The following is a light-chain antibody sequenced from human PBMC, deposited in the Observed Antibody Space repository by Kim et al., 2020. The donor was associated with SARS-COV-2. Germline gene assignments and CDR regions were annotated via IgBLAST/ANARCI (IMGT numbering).Light chain of an antibody. J-gene: IGLJ3*02. Sequence: GQSITISCTGTSSDIGNYNFVSWSQQHPGKAPKLLIYDVNKRPSGVSDRFSGSKSGNTASLTISGLQAEDEADYYCSSHIGSSTWVFGGGTQLTVL. CDR1: SSDIGNYNF. CDR2: DVN. V-gene: IGLV2-14*04. CDR3: SSHIGSSTWV.